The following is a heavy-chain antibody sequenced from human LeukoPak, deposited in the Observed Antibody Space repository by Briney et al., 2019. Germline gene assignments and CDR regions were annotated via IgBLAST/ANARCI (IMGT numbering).Heavy chain of an antibody. CDR1: GFTFSSTY. CDR3: ARVGYHYDSQWGAEY. CDR2: IYSGGST. D-gene: IGHD3-22*01. Sequence: GGSLRLSCAASGFTFSSTYMSWVRQAPGKGLEWVSVIYSGGSTYYADSVKGRFTISRDNSKNTLYLQMNSLRAEDTAVYYCARVGYHYDSQWGAEYWGQGTLVTVSS. J-gene: IGHJ4*02. V-gene: IGHV3-53*01.